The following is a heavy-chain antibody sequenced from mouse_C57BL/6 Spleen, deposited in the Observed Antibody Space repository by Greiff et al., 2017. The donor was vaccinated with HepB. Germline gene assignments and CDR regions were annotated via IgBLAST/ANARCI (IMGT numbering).Heavy chain of an antibody. V-gene: IGHV5-17*01. CDR1: GFTFSDYG. CDR2: ISSGSSTI. Sequence: EVQLQESGGGLVKPGGSLKLSCAASGFTFSDYGMHWVRQAPEKGLEWVAYISSGSSTIYYADTVKGRFTISRDNAKNTLFLQMTSLRSEDTAMYYCASGPYYAMDYWGQGTSVTVSS. CDR3: ASGPYYAMDY. J-gene: IGHJ4*01.